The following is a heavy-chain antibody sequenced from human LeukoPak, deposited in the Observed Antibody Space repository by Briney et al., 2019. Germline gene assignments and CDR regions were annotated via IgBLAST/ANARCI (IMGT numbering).Heavy chain of an antibody. D-gene: IGHD4-17*01. CDR3: ARVGDYVDGMDV. Sequence: PGGSLRLSCAASGFTFSSYGMQWVRQAPGKGLEWVAGIWYDGSNKYYADSVKGRITISRDNSKNTLSLQMNSLRPEDTAVYYSARVGDYVDGMDVWGQGTTVTVSS. J-gene: IGHJ6*02. V-gene: IGHV3-33*01. CDR1: GFTFSSYG. CDR2: IWYDGSNK.